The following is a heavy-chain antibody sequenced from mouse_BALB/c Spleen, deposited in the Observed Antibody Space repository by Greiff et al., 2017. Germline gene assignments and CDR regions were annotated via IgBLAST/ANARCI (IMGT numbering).Heavy chain of an antibody. V-gene: IGHV14-3*02. CDR2: IDPANGNT. Sequence: LVESGAELVKPGASVKLSCTASGFNIKDTYMHWVKQRPEQGLEWIGRIDPANGNTKYDPKFQGKATITADTSSNTAYLQLSSLTSEDTAVYYCAPFDYDVDYWGQGTTLTVSS. J-gene: IGHJ2*01. CDR3: APFDYDVDY. D-gene: IGHD2-4*01. CDR1: GFNIKDTY.